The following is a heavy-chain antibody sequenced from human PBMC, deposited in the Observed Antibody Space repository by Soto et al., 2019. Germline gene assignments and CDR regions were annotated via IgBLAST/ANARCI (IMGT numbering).Heavy chain of an antibody. CDR2: IYYSGST. CDR1: GGSISSGGYY. CDR3: ARGMAGQYDFWSGHPPPGFDY. Sequence: SETLSLTCTVSGGSISSGGYYWSWIRQHPGKGLEWIGYIYYSGSTYYNPSLKSRVTISVDTSKNQFSLKLSSVTAADTAVYYCARGMAGQYDFWSGHPPPGFDYWGQGTLVTVSS. D-gene: IGHD3-3*01. J-gene: IGHJ4*02. V-gene: IGHV4-31*03.